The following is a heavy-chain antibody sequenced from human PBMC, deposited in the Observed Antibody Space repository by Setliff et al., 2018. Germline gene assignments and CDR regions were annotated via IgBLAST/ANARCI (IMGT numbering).Heavy chain of an antibody. D-gene: IGHD5-18*01. V-gene: IGHV1-18*01. J-gene: IGHJ4*02. CDR3: ATFRGYTYGYDY. Sequence: ASVKVSCKASGYTFTTHGISWVRQAPGQGLEWMGWISTDDGDTNFAQKFQGRVTLTTDTSTGTAYMELRSLTFDDTAVYYCATFRGYTYGYDYWGQGTLVTVSS. CDR1: GYTFTTHG. CDR2: ISTDDGDT.